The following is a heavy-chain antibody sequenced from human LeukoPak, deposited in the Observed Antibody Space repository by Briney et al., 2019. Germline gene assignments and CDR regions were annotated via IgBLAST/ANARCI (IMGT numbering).Heavy chain of an antibody. CDR3: ARDGLGPYDILTGYSYYYYYMDV. CDR2: IKQDGSEK. J-gene: IGHJ6*03. CDR1: GFTFSSYW. V-gene: IGHV3-7*01. Sequence: PGGSLRLSCAASGFTFSSYWMSWVRQAPGKGLEWVANIKQDGSEKYYVDSVKGRFTISRDNAKNSLYLQMNSLRAEDTAVYYCARDGLGPYDILTGYSYYYYYMDVWGKGTTVTVSS. D-gene: IGHD3-9*01.